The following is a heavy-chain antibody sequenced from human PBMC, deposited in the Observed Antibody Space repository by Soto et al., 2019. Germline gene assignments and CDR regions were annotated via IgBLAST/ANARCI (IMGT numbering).Heavy chain of an antibody. V-gene: IGHV4-59*01. Sequence: QVQLQESGPGLVKPSETLSLTCTVSGSSISGFYWSWVRQPPGKGLEWIGYVYYSGTHNYNPSLKSRLTISIDTPKNQFSPKLSSVTAADTAVYYCARVQMATLYFDSWGQGTLVTVSS. D-gene: IGHD5-12*01. CDR3: ARVQMATLYFDS. J-gene: IGHJ4*02. CDR2: VYYSGTH. CDR1: GSSISGFY.